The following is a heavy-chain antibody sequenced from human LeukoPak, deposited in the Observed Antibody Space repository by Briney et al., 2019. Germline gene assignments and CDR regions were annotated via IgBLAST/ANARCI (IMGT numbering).Heavy chain of an antibody. J-gene: IGHJ4*02. CDR3: AKGAAYCGGDCFLYYFNY. V-gene: IGHV3-23*01. CDR1: GFTFTTYA. Sequence: GGSLRLSCAASGFTFTTYAMSWVRQAPGKGLELVSGVSGSGATTSYAYSVKGWFTISRDNSKNTLYLQMNTLRADDTAVYYCAKGAAYCGGDCFLYYFNYWGQGTLVTVSS. D-gene: IGHD2-21*02. CDR2: VSGSGATT.